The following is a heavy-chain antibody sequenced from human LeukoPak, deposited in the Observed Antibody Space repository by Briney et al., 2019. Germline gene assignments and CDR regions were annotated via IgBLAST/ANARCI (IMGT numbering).Heavy chain of an antibody. CDR3: AREFLGYCSSTSCFGAFDI. D-gene: IGHD2-2*01. V-gene: IGHV4-59*01. CDR1: GGSISSYY. CDR2: IYYSGST. J-gene: IGHJ3*02. Sequence: SETLSLTCTVSGGSISSYYWSWIRQPPGKGLEWIGYIYYSGSTNYNPSPKSRVTISVDTSKNQFSMKLSSVTAADTAVYYCAREFLGYCSSTSCFGAFDIWGQGTMVTVSS.